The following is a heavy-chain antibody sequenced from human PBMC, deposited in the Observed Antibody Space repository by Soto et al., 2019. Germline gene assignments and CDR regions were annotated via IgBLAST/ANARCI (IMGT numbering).Heavy chain of an antibody. D-gene: IGHD1-26*01. V-gene: IGHV4-30-2*01. J-gene: IGHJ3*02. CDR1: GGSISSGGYS. CDR2: IYHSGST. CDR3: ARGGSIVGARFAFDI. Sequence: QLQLHESGSGLVKPSQTLSLTCAVSGGSISSGGYSWSWIRQPPGKGLEWIGYIYHSGSTYYNPSLKSRVTISVDRSKNQFSLKLSSVTAADTAVYYCARGGSIVGARFAFDIWGQGTMVTVSS.